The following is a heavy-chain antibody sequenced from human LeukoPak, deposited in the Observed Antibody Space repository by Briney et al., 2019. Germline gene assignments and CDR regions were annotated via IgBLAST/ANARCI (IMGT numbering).Heavy chain of an antibody. V-gene: IGHV4-59*01. J-gene: IGHJ4*02. D-gene: IGHD6-19*01. CDR1: GGSISSYY. Sequence: SETLSLTCTVSGGSISSYYWSWIRRPPGKGLEWIGYIYYSGSTNYNPSLKSRVTISVDTSKNQFSLKLSSVTAADTAVYYCARGIWGYSSGPNDYWGQGTLVTVSS. CDR2: IYYSGST. CDR3: ARGIWGYSSGPNDY.